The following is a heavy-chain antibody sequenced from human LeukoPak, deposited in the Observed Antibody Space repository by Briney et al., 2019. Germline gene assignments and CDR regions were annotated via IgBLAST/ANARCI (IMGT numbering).Heavy chain of an antibody. CDR3: ARHPSGRMWLQQGGWFDP. V-gene: IGHV4-34*01. D-gene: IGHD5-24*01. Sequence: SETLSLTCAVYGGSFSGYYWSWIRQPPGEGLEWIGEINHSRSTKYKSSLKSRVTISVDTSKNQFSLKLTSVTAADTAVYYCARHPSGRMWLQQGGWFDPWGQGTLVTVSS. CDR2: INHSRST. CDR1: GGSFSGYY. J-gene: IGHJ5*02.